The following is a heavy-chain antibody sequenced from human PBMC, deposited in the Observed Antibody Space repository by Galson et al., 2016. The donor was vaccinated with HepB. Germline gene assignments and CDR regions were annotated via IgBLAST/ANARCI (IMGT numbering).Heavy chain of an antibody. D-gene: IGHD2/OR15-2a*01. V-gene: IGHV4-34*01. CDR1: GGSFTGYY. CDR2: INHTGNT. Sequence: SETLSLTCAVYGGSFTGYYWSWIRQPPGKGLEWIGEINHTGNTNSNPSLKSRVAISVDTSKHQFSLKLSSVTAADTAIYYCARGIYRVYDFDSPYFFDYWGQGTLVTVSS. J-gene: IGHJ4*02. CDR3: ARGIYRVYDFDSPYFFDY.